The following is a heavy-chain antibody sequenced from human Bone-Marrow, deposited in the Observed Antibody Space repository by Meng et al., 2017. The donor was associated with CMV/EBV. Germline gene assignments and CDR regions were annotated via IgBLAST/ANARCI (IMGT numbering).Heavy chain of an antibody. D-gene: IGHD3-22*01. CDR2: ISYDGSNK. CDR3: ARDCPGHSSGYLDY. CDR1: GFTFSSYA. V-gene: IGHV3-30-3*01. Sequence: GESLKISCAASGFTFSSYAMHWVRQAPGKGLEWVAVISYDGSNKYYADSVKGRFTISRDNSKNTLYLQTNSLRAEDTAVYYCARDCPGHSSGYLDYWGQGTLVTVSS. J-gene: IGHJ4*02.